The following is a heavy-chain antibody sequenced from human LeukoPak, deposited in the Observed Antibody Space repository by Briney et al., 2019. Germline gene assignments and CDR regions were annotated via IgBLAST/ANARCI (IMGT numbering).Heavy chain of an antibody. V-gene: IGHV3-23*01. J-gene: IGHJ4*02. D-gene: IGHD1-26*01. CDR1: AFTFSSYA. CDR3: ARDGTSIVGSLDY. CDR2: ISGSGGKT. Sequence: GASLRLSCAASAFTFSSYAMSWVRQAPGKGLEWVSAISGSGGKTYYADSVKGRFTISRDNSRNTLYLQMNSLRAEDTAVYYCARDGTSIVGSLDYWGQGTLVTVSS.